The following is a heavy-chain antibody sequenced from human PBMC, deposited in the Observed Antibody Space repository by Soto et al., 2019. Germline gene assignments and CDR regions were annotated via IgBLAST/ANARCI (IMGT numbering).Heavy chain of an antibody. Sequence: SETLSLTCTVSGDSISVSGDSNNNHYWSWVRQPPGKGLEWIGSIYYSGATNYNPSLKSRVTMSADTSKNKFSLNLSSVTAADTAIYYCATAMGDWGTYYYSYGLDVWGQGTTVTVSS. CDR3: ATAMGDWGTYYYSYGLDV. V-gene: IGHV4-61*01. CDR1: GDSISVSGDSNNNHY. CDR2: IYYSGAT. J-gene: IGHJ6*02. D-gene: IGHD3-16*01.